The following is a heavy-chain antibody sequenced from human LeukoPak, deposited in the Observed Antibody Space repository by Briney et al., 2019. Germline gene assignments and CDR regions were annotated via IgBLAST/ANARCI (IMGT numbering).Heavy chain of an antibody. CDR2: ISSSGSTI. CDR1: GFTFSSYE. J-gene: IGHJ4*02. Sequence: GGSLRLSCAASGFTFSSYEMNWVRQAPGKGLEWVSYISSSGSTIYYADSVKGRFTISRDNAKNSLYLQMNSLRAEDTAVYYCASSPGPDYDILTGYYNPPIDYWGQGTLVTVSS. V-gene: IGHV3-48*03. CDR3: ASSPGPDYDILTGYYNPPIDY. D-gene: IGHD3-9*01.